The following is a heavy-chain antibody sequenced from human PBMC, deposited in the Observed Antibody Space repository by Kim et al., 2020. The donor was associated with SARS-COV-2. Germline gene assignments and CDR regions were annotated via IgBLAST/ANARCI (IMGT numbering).Heavy chain of an antibody. CDR3: ATHRVVVPAAPLDY. CDR1: GFTFSSYA. J-gene: IGHJ4*02. V-gene: IGHV3-23*01. D-gene: IGHD2-2*01. CDR2: ISGSGGST. Sequence: GGSLRLSCAASGFTFSSYAMSWVRQAPGKGLEWVSAISGSGGSTYYADSVKGRFTISRDNSKNTLYLQMNSLRAEDTAVYYCATHRVVVPAAPLDYWGQGTLVTVSS.